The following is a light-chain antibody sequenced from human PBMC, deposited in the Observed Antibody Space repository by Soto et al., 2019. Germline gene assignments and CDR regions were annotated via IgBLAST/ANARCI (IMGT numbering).Light chain of an antibody. CDR2: DAS. J-gene: IGKJ5*01. V-gene: IGKV1-5*01. CDR1: QTISTW. CDR3: QQYNSYPIT. Sequence: DIQVTQSPPTLSASVGDRVTITCRASQTISTWMAWYQQKPGKAPKLLVYDASTLQSGVPSRFSGSGSGTEFTLTISSLQPDDFATYYCQQYNSYPITFGQGTRLEIK.